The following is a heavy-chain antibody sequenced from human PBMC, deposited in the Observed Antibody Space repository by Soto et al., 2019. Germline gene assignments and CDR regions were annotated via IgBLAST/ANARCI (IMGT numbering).Heavy chain of an antibody. Sequence: ASETLSLTCTFSCGSVSSNSYHWTLIRQPPGTGLEWIGEINHSGSTNYNPSLKSRVTISVDTSKNQFSLKLTSVTAADTAVYYCARDKITGLFDYWGQGTLVTVSS. CDR1: CGSVSSNSYH. V-gene: IGHV4-39*07. CDR3: ARDKITGLFDY. J-gene: IGHJ4*02. CDR2: INHSGST. D-gene: IGHD2-8*02.